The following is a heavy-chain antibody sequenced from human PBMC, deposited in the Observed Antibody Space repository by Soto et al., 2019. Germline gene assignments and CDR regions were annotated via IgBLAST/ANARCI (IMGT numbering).Heavy chain of an antibody. V-gene: IGHV3-9*01. CDR1: GFTFDDYA. J-gene: IGHJ4*02. CDR2: IGWNSDAL. CDR3: VKGIRGGGMRYFDF. D-gene: IGHD2-8*01. Sequence: EMQLVESGGGLIQPGRSLRLSCVASGFTFDDYAMPWVRQAPGKGLEWVAGIGWNSDALDYGDSVKGRFTISRDNAKNSLYLERSHLHVKDTAWYYCVKGIRGGGMRYFDFCGGGTLVSVSS.